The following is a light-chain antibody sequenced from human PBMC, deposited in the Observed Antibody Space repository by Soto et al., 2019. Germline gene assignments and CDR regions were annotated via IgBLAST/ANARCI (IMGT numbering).Light chain of an antibody. CDR2: AAS. Sequence: DIQMTQSPSSLSASVGDRVTITCRASQSISSYLNCYQQKPGKAPKLLIYAASSLQSGVPSRFSGSGSGTDFTLTISSLQPEDFATYYCQQSYSTPPETFGPGTRLEIK. CDR1: QSISSY. J-gene: IGKJ5*01. CDR3: QQSYSTPPET. V-gene: IGKV1-39*01.